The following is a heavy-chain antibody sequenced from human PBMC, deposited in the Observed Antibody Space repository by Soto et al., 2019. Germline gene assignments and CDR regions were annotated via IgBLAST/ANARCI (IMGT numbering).Heavy chain of an antibody. CDR3: ARGIAAAGYYFDY. CDR1: GGSISSGDYY. V-gene: IGHV4-30-4*01. D-gene: IGHD6-13*01. Sequence: PSETLSLTCTVSGGSISSGDYYWSWIRQPPGKGLEWIGYIYYSGSTYYNPSLKSRVTISVDTSKNQFSLKLSSVTAADTAVYYCARGIAAAGYYFDYWGQGTLVTVS. CDR2: IYYSGST. J-gene: IGHJ4*02.